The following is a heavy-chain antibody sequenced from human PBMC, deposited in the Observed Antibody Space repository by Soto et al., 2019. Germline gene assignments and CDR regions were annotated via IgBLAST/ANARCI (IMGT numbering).Heavy chain of an antibody. Sequence: FLTCAVSGGSFSGYYWSWIRQPPGKGLEWIGEINHSGSTNYNPSLKSRVTISVDTSKNQFSLKLSSVTAADTAVYYCARGGGWENFQYWGQGTLVTVYS. J-gene: IGHJ4*02. CDR3: ARGGGWENFQY. V-gene: IGHV4-34*01. CDR1: GGSFSGYY. D-gene: IGHD6-19*01. CDR2: INHSGST.